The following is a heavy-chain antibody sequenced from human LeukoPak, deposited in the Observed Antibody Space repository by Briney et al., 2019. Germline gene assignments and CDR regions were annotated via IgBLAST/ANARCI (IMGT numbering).Heavy chain of an antibody. CDR3: ARGWLREAYYFDY. V-gene: IGHV1-2*02. D-gene: IGHD5-12*01. Sequence: GASVKVSCKASGYTFTGYYMHWVRQAPGQGLEWMGWINPNSGGTNYAQKFQGRVTMTRDTSISTAYMELSRLRSDDTAVYYCARGWLREAYYFDYWGQGTLVAVSS. J-gene: IGHJ4*02. CDR2: INPNSGGT. CDR1: GYTFTGYY.